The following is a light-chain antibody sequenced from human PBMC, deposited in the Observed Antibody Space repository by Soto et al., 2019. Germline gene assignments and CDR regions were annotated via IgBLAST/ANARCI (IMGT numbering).Light chain of an antibody. CDR3: QSYDSSLSGWV. J-gene: IGLJ3*02. V-gene: IGLV1-40*01. CDR1: SSNIGAGYD. Sequence: QAVVTQPPSVSGAPGQRVTISCTASSSNIGAGYDVHWYQQLPGTVPKLLIYGNSNRPSGVPDRFSGSKSGTSASLGITGLQAEDEADYYCQSYDSSLSGWVFGGGTKLTVL. CDR2: GNS.